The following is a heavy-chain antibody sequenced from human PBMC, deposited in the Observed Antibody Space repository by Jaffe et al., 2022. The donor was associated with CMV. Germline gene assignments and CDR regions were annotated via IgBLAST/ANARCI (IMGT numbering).Heavy chain of an antibody. CDR3: VKAMGYGGNSGVAFDI. V-gene: IGHV3-64D*06. CDR2: ISSNGGST. CDR1: GFTFSSYA. Sequence: EVQLVESGGGLVQPGGSLRLSCSASGFTFSSYAMHWVRQAPGKGLEYVSAISSNGGSTYYADSVKGRFTISRDNSKNTLYLQMSSLRAEDTAVYYCVKAMGYGGNSGVAFDIWGQGTMVTVSS. J-gene: IGHJ3*02. D-gene: IGHD2-21*02.